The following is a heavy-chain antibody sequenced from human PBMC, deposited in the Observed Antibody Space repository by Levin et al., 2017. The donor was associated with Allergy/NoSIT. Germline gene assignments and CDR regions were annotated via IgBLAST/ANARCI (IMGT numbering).Heavy chain of an antibody. CDR1: GGSFSGYY. D-gene: IGHD3-3*01. Sequence: SETLSLTCAVYGGSFSGYYWSWIRQPPGKGLEWIGEINHSGSTNYNPSLKSRVTISVDTSKNQFSLKLSSVTAADTAVYYCARVHRRITIFGVVTNNWFDPWGQGTLVTVSS. V-gene: IGHV4-34*01. CDR2: INHSGST. J-gene: IGHJ5*02. CDR3: ARVHRRITIFGVVTNNWFDP.